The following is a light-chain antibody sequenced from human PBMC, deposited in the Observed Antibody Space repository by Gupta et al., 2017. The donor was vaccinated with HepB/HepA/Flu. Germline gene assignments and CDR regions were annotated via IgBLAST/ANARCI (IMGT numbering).Light chain of an antibody. V-gene: IGLV1-47*01. CDR1: SSNIGSNY. CDR2: RNN. CDR3: AAWDDSRSVWV. J-gene: IGLJ3*02. Sequence: QSVLTQPPSASGTPGQRVTISCSGSSSNIGSNYVYWYQQLPGTAPKLLIYRNNQRPSGVPDRFSGSKSGTSASLAISGLRAEDEADYYCAAWDDSRSVWVFGGGTKLTVL.